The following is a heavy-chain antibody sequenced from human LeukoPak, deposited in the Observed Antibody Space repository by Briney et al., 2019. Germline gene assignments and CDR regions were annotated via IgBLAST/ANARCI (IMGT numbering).Heavy chain of an antibody. CDR2: IYTSGST. D-gene: IGHD3-10*01. J-gene: IGHJ4*02. CDR3: ARDVLGWFGEFPN. V-gene: IGHV4-61*02. Sequence: PSETLSLTCTVSGGPISSGSYYWSWIRQPAGKGLEWIGRIYTSGSTNYNPSLKSRVTISVDTSKNQFSLKLSSVTAADTAVYYCARDVLGWFGEFPNWGQGTLVTVSS. CDR1: GGPISSGSYY.